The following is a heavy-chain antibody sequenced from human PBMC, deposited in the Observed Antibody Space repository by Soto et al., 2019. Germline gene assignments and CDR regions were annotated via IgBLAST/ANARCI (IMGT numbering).Heavy chain of an antibody. CDR1: GYSFTSYW. CDR3: ARSSDYGDPVGYFDY. CDR2: IYPGDSDT. D-gene: IGHD4-17*01. J-gene: IGHJ4*02. Sequence: SGESLKISCKGSGYSFTSYWIGWVRQMPGKGLEWMGIIYPGDSDTRYSPSFQGQVTISADKSISTAYLQWSSLKASDTAMYYCARSSDYGDPVGYFDYWGQGTLVTVSS. V-gene: IGHV5-51*01.